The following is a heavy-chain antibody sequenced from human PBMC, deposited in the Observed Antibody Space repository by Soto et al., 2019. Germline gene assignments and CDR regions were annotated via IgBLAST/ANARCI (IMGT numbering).Heavy chain of an antibody. V-gene: IGHV3-33*01. J-gene: IGHJ4*02. CDR2: IWYDGSNK. CDR1: GFTFSSYG. CDR3: ARDWRYFDCFDY. Sequence: ESGGGVVQPGRSLRLSCAASGFTFSSYGMHWVRQAPGKGLEWVAVIWYDGSNKYYADSVKGRFTISRDNSKNTLYLQMNSLRAEDTAVYYCARDWRYFDCFDYWGQGTLVTVSS. D-gene: IGHD3-9*01.